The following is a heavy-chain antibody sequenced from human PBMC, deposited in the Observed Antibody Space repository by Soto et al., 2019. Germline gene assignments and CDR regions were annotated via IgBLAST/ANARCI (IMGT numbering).Heavy chain of an antibody. CDR3: AKNYDSSGYYYELKTYYFDY. CDR2: ISGSGGST. J-gene: IGHJ4*02. V-gene: IGHV3-23*01. Sequence: GGSLRLSCAASGFTFSSYAMSWVRQAPGKGLEWVSAISGSGGSTYYADSVKGRFTISRDNSKNTLYLQMNSLRAEDTAVYYCAKNYDSSGYYYELKTYYFDYWGQGTLVTVSS. CDR1: GFTFSSYA. D-gene: IGHD3-22*01.